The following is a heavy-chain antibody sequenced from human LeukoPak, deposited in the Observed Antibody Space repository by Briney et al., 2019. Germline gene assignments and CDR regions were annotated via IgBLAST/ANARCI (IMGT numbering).Heavy chain of an antibody. V-gene: IGHV1-8*01. J-gene: IGHJ4*02. CDR2: MNPDSGNT. D-gene: IGHD1-26*01. Sequence: GASVNVSCKASGYSFTIHDINWVRQATGQGLEWMGWMNPDSGNTGYAQKFQGRVSMIRNTSTSTAYLELSRLRSEDTAVYYCTRGSGGPIWGQGTPVTVSS. CDR1: GYSFTIHD. CDR3: TRGSGGPI.